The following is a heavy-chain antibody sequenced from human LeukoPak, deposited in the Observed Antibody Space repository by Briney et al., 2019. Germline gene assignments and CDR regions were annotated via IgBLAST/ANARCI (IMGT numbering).Heavy chain of an antibody. Sequence: PSETLSLTCTVSGYSISSGYYWGWIRQPPGKGLEWIGSIYYSGSTYYNPSLKSRVTISVDTSKNQFSLKLSSVTAADTAVYYCARDHRGGYGMDVWGQGTTVTVSS. CDR1: GYSISSGYY. CDR3: ARDHRGGYGMDV. CDR2: IYYSGST. J-gene: IGHJ6*02. V-gene: IGHV4-38-2*02. D-gene: IGHD3-10*01.